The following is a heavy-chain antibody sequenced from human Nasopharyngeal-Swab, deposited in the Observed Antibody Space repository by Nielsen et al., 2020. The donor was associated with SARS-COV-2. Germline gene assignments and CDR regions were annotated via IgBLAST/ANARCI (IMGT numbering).Heavy chain of an antibody. D-gene: IGHD3-10*01. CDR1: GFTFSDYY. V-gene: IGHV3-11*04. J-gene: IGHJ6*02. Sequence: GGSLRLSCAASGFTFSDYYMSWIRQAPGKGLEWVSYISSSGSTIYYADSVKGRFTISRDNAKSSLYLQMNSLRAEDTAVYYCARGLLWFGELLGYYYYYGMDVWGQGTTVTVSS. CDR2: ISSSGSTI. CDR3: ARGLLWFGELLGYYYYYGMDV.